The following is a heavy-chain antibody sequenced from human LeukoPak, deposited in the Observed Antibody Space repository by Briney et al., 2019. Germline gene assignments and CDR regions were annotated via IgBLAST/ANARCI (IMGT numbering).Heavy chain of an antibody. CDR2: INEGGSEK. J-gene: IGHJ4*02. V-gene: IGHV3-7*05. CDR3: VRFPTGFDY. Sequence: PGGSLRLSCAASGFTLRTYWMNWVRQAPGKGLEWVANINEGGSEKYYVDSVKGRFTISRDNAKNSLYLQMNSLRGEDTAVYYCVRFPTGFDYWGQGTLVTVSS. D-gene: IGHD4-17*01. CDR1: GFTLRTYW.